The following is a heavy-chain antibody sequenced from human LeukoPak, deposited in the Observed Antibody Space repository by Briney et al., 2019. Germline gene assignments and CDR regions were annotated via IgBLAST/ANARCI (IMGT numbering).Heavy chain of an antibody. Sequence: SVKFSCKASGYTFISYGISWVRPAPGQGLEWMGGIIPIFGTANYAQKFQGRVTITADESTSTAYMELSSLRSEDTAVYYCASIDGGATNWGQGTLVTVSS. CDR2: IIPIFGTA. V-gene: IGHV1-69*13. J-gene: IGHJ4*02. D-gene: IGHD1-26*01. CDR3: ASIDGGATN. CDR1: GYTFISYG.